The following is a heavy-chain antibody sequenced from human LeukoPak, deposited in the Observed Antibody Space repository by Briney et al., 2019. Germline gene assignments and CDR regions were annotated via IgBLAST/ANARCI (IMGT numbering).Heavy chain of an antibody. CDR3: ARGDYCDSSGYYYH. CDR1: GGSISSGDYY. CDR2: IYSSGST. V-gene: IGHV4-30-4*08. Sequence: SETLSLTCTVSGGSISSGDYYWSWIRQPPGKGLEWIGFIYSSGSTSYNPSLKSRVTISLDTSKNYFSLKLTSVTAANAAMSYCARGDYCDSSGYYYHWGQGTLVTVSS. D-gene: IGHD3-22*01. J-gene: IGHJ5*02.